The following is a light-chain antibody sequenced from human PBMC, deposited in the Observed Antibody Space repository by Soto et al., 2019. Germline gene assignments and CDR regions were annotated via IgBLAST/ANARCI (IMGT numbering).Light chain of an antibody. CDR2: AAS. Sequence: DIQMTQFPSSLSASVGDRVTITFRASQSINSYLNWYQQEPGKAPKFLIYAASSLQSGVPSRFSGSGSGTDFTLTISSLQPEDFATYYCQQSYSTPITFGQGTRLEI. CDR1: QSINSY. J-gene: IGKJ5*01. CDR3: QQSYSTPIT. V-gene: IGKV1-39*01.